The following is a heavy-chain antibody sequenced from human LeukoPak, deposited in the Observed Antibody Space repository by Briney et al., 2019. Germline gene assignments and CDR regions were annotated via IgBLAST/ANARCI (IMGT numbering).Heavy chain of an antibody. CDR2: ISSGGGSI. CDR3: AREGANYSYGMDV. Sequence: GGSLRLSCAASGFTFSNYEMNWVRQAPGKGLEWVSFISSGGGSIYYADSVKGRFTISRDNVKNSLFLQMNSLRAEDTAVYYCAREGANYSYGMDVWGQGTTVAVSS. J-gene: IGHJ6*02. CDR1: GFTFSNYE. V-gene: IGHV3-48*03.